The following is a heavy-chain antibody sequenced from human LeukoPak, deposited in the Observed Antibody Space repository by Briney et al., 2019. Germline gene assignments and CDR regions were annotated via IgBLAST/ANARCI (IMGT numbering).Heavy chain of an antibody. CDR1: GFTFSTYD. CDR2: IRYDGLKK. V-gene: IGHV3-30*02. CDR3: AKDRETFSSYGYFDY. Sequence: PGGSLRLSCATSGFTFSTYDMHWVRQAPGKGLEWLAHIRYDGLKKRYADSVRGRVTVSRDNSKNTLYLQMNSLRAEDTAVYYCAKDRETFSSYGYFDYWGQGTLVPVSS. J-gene: IGHJ4*02. D-gene: IGHD2-21*01.